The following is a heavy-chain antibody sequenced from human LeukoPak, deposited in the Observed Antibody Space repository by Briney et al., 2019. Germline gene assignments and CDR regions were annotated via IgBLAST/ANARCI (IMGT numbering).Heavy chain of an antibody. Sequence: SETLSLTCTVSGGSISSYYWSWIRQPPGKGLEWIGYIYYSGSTNYNPSLKSRVTISVDTSKNQFSLKLSSVTAADTAVYYCARAFFQQSGMDVWGQGTTVTVSS. CDR1: GGSISSYY. D-gene: IGHD3-16*01. CDR2: IYYSGST. CDR3: ARAFFQQSGMDV. J-gene: IGHJ6*02. V-gene: IGHV4-59*01.